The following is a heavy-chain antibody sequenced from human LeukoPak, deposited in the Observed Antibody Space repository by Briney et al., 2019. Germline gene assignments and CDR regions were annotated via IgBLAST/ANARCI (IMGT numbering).Heavy chain of an antibody. CDR1: GFTFSSYW. V-gene: IGHV3-7*01. CDR3: ARDAVAYDFWSGYYTLGAFDI. CDR2: IKQDGSEK. D-gene: IGHD3-3*01. Sequence: PGGSLRLSCAASGFTFSSYWMSWVRQAPGKGLEWVANIKQDGSEKYYVDSVKGRFTTSRDNAKNSLYLQMNSLRAEDTAVYYCARDAVAYDFWSGYYTLGAFDIWGQGTMVTVSS. J-gene: IGHJ3*02.